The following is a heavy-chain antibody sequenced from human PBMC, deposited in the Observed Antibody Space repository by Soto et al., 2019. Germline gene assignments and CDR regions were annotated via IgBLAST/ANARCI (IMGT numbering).Heavy chain of an antibody. J-gene: IGHJ6*02. V-gene: IGHV5-10-1*01. CDR2: IDPSGSST. CDR3: ARLGHDYSNSGMDV. Sequence: GESLKISCKGSGYSFTSYWINWVRQMPGKGLEWMGKIDPSGSSTTYSPSFQGHVTISADKSITTAYLQWSSLKASDTAMYYCARLGHDYSNSGMDVWGQGTTVTV. CDR1: GYSFTSYW. D-gene: IGHD4-4*01.